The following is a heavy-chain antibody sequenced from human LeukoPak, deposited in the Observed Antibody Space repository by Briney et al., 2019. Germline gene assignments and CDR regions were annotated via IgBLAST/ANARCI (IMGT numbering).Heavy chain of an antibody. CDR3: AKFSHPLRMYDILMGEGLDY. V-gene: IGHV3-23*01. CDR2: ISGGGDST. J-gene: IGHJ4*02. D-gene: IGHD3-9*01. CDR1: GFTSSTYG. Sequence: PGGSLRLSCAVSGFTSSTYGMSWVRQAPGKGLEWVSTISGGGDSTYYADSAKGRFTISRDNSKNTLYLQMNSLRAEDTAVYYCAKFSHPLRMYDILMGEGLDYWGQGTLVTVSS.